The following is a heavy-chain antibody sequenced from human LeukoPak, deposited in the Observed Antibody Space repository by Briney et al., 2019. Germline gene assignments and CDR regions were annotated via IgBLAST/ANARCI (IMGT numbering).Heavy chain of an antibody. D-gene: IGHD4-17*01. V-gene: IGHV3-30*04. CDR3: ARDTAD. Sequence: QSGGSLRLSCAASGFTFSSYAMHWVRQAPGKGLEWEAVISYDGSNKYYADSVKGRFTISRDNSKNTLYLQMNSLRAEDTAVYYCARDTADWGQGTLVTVSS. CDR1: GFTFSSYA. CDR2: ISYDGSNK. J-gene: IGHJ4*02.